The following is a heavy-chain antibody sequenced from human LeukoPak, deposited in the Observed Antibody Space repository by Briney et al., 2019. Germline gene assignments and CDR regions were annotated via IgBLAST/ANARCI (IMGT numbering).Heavy chain of an antibody. CDR1: GFTFSSYA. Sequence: GRSLRLSCAASGFTFSSYAMHWVRQAPGKGLEWMAVISYDGSNKYYADSVKGRFTISRDNSKNTLYLQMNSLRAEDTAVYYCARAQVGATDFDYWGQGTLVTVSS. D-gene: IGHD1-26*01. J-gene: IGHJ4*02. CDR2: ISYDGSNK. V-gene: IGHV3-30-3*01. CDR3: ARAQVGATDFDY.